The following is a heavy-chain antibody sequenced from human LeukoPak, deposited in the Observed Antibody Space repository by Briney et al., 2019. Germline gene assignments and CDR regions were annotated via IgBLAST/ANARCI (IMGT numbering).Heavy chain of an antibody. D-gene: IGHD4-17*01. J-gene: IGHJ6*03. Sequence: SETLSLTCTVSGGSISSYYWSWIRQPAGKGLEWIGRIYTSGSTNYNPSLKSRVTMSVDTSKNQFSLKLSSVTAADTAVYYCARGRYTYGDYPFYYYYYMDVWGKGTTVTVSS. V-gene: IGHV4-4*07. CDR1: GGSISSYY. CDR2: IYTSGST. CDR3: ARGRYTYGDYPFYYYYYMDV.